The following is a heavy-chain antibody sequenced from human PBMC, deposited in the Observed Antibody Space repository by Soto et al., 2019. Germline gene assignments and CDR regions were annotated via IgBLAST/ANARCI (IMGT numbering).Heavy chain of an antibody. D-gene: IGHD6-19*01. Sequence: VTLKESGPVLLKPPETLTLTCTVSVFSLSIAGMGVSWVRQPPGKALEWLAHIFSNDEKSYNTSLQSRLTSSKDSSRGQVVLTITNMDPLDTATYYCARIPNRSVWEGFDYWGQGTLVTVSS. CDR2: IFSNDEK. J-gene: IGHJ4*02. CDR1: VFSLSIAGMG. CDR3: ARIPNRSVWEGFDY. V-gene: IGHV2-26*01.